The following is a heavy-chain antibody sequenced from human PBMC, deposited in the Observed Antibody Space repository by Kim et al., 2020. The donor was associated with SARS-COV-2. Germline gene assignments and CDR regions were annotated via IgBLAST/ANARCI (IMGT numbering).Heavy chain of an antibody. CDR2: ST. CDR3: ASLDGYGFDP. V-gene: IGHV4-4*02. Sequence: STSYNPSVWGRVTISVDKSKSQFTRKLSSVTAADTAVYYCASLDGYGFDPWGQGTLVTVSS. D-gene: IGHD5-12*01. J-gene: IGHJ5*02.